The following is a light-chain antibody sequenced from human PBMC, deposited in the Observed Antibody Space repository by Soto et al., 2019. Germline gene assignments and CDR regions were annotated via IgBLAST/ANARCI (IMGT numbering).Light chain of an antibody. CDR1: SSDVGGYNY. V-gene: IGLV2-14*03. CDR3: SSYTTSSTVV. CDR2: NVG. J-gene: IGLJ3*02. Sequence: QSALTQPASVSGSPGQSITISCTGTSSDVGGYNYVSWYQQHPGKAPKLMISNVGDRPSGVSNRFSGSKSGNTASLTISGRQTEDEADYYCSSYTTSSTVVFGGGTKLTVL.